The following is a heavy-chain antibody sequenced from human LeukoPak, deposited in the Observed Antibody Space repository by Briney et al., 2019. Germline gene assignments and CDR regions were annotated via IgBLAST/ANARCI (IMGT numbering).Heavy chain of an antibody. Sequence: GASVKVSCTASGGTFSSYAISWVRQAPGQGLEWMGGIIPIFGTANYAQKFQGRATITTDESTSTAYMELSSLRSEDTAVYYCARGVGATYYLDYWGQGTLVTVSS. V-gene: IGHV1-69*05. CDR3: ARGVGATYYLDY. CDR1: GGTFSSYA. J-gene: IGHJ4*02. D-gene: IGHD1-26*01. CDR2: IIPIFGTA.